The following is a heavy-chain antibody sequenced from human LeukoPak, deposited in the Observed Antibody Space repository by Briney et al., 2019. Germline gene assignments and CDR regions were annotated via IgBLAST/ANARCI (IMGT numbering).Heavy chain of an antibody. Sequence: PSETLSLTCTVSGGSIDGQYWSWIRQPPGKGLEWIGYIHSNGGTKYNPSLKSQFTMSVDTSKNQFSLKLDSVTAADTAVYYCARHSGGNFGSGTHFVYWGQGTLVTVSS. CDR1: GGSIDGQY. V-gene: IGHV4-59*11. J-gene: IGHJ4*02. CDR3: ARHSGGNFGSGTHFVY. D-gene: IGHD3-10*01. CDR2: IHSNGGT.